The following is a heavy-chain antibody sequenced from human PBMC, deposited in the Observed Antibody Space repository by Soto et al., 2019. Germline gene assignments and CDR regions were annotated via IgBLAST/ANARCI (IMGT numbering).Heavy chain of an antibody. Sequence: QVQLVQSGTEVKKPGASVKVSCKTSGYTFTSYGITRVRQAPGQGLEWMGWINTYNGDRGYVQKFQGRLTVTADTSTSTAYMELRSLRSDDTAVYYCGRRGLDYWGQGTLVTVSS. CDR1: GYTFTSYG. CDR3: GRRGLDY. V-gene: IGHV1-18*01. CDR2: INTYNGDR. J-gene: IGHJ4*02.